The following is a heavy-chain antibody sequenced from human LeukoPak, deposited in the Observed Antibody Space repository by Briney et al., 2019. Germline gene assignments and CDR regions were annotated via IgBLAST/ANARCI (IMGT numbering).Heavy chain of an antibody. Sequence: PGGSLRLSCAAPGFTFANDLLSWVRDAPEKGLEWVANIREDGSEKFYVDSVKGRFTISRDNDKSSLYLQMNSLRGEDTAVYFCARVGGSWELVLWGRGTLVTVS. CDR2: IREDGSEK. D-gene: IGHD6-13*01. CDR3: ARVGGSWELVL. J-gene: IGHJ4*02. V-gene: IGHV3-7*01. CDR1: GFTFANDL.